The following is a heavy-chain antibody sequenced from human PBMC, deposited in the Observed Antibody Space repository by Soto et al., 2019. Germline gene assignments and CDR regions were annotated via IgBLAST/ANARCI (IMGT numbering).Heavy chain of an antibody. D-gene: IGHD6-13*01. CDR2: INHSGST. J-gene: IGHJ4*02. Sequence: SETLSLTCAVYGGSFSGYYWSWVRQPPGKGLEWIGEINHSGSTNYNPSLKSRVTISVDTSKNQFSLKLSSVTAADTAVYYCAREDSSSWFYFDYWGQGTLVTVSS. CDR3: AREDSSSWFYFDY. V-gene: IGHV4-34*01. CDR1: GGSFSGYY.